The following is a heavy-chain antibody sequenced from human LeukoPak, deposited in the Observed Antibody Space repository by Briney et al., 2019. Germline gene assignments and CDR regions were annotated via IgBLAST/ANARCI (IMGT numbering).Heavy chain of an antibody. D-gene: IGHD3-22*01. CDR1: GITLSSFW. CDR2: INRDGSVK. Sequence: PGGSLRLSCAASGITLSSFWMSWVRQAPGKGLEWVANINRDGSVKYYVDSVKGRFTVSRDNAKNSLYPQMNSLRAEDTALYYCAKGYYYDSSGSRPYAFDIWGQGTMVTVSS. J-gene: IGHJ3*02. CDR3: AKGYYYDSSGSRPYAFDI. V-gene: IGHV3-7*03.